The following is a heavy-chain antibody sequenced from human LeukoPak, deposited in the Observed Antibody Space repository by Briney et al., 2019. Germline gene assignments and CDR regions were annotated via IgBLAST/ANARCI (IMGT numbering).Heavy chain of an antibody. CDR3: ARVWYYGSGSYGGGYFDY. Sequence: GGSLRLSCAASGFTFSSYWVSWVRQAPGKGLEWVANIKQDGSEKYYVDSVKGRFTISRDNAKNSLYLQMNSLRAEDTAVYYCARVWYYGSGSYGGGYFDYWGQGTLVTVSS. CDR1: GFTFSSYW. V-gene: IGHV3-7*03. J-gene: IGHJ4*02. CDR2: IKQDGSEK. D-gene: IGHD3-10*01.